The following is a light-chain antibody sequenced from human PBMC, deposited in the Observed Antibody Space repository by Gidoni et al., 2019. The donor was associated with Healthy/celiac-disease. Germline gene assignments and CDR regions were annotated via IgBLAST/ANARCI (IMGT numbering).Light chain of an antibody. Sequence: DIQMPQSPSSLSASVGDRVTITCQASQDISNYLNWYQQKPGKAPKLLIYDASNLETGVPSRFNGSGSGTDFTFTISSLQPEDIATYYCQQYDNLPITFGQGTRLEIK. CDR3: QQYDNLPIT. CDR2: DAS. CDR1: QDISNY. V-gene: IGKV1-33*01. J-gene: IGKJ5*01.